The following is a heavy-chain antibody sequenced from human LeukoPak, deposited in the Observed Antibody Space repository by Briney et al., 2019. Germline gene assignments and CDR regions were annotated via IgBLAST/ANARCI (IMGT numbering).Heavy chain of an antibody. V-gene: IGHV3-30*02. J-gene: IGHJ5*02. CDR2: IRYDGSNK. Sequence: GGSLRLSCAASGFTFSSYGMHWVRQAPGKGLEWVAFIRYDGSNKYYADSVKGRFTISRDNSKNTLYLQMNSLRAEDTAVYYCARGGYCSGATCRANWFDPWGQGTLVTVSS. CDR3: ARGGYCSGATCRANWFDP. CDR1: GFTFSSYG. D-gene: IGHD2-15*01.